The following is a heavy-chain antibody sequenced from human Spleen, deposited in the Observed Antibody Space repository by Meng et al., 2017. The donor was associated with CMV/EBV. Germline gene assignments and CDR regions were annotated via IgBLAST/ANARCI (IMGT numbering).Heavy chain of an antibody. V-gene: IGHV3-23*01. J-gene: IGHJ4*02. CDR3: AGSYSSSSSSDY. D-gene: IGHD6-6*01. CDR2: ISGSGGST. Sequence: GESLKISCAASGFTFSSYAMSWVRQAPGKGLEWVSTISGSGGSTYYADSVKGRFTISRDNSKNTLYLQMYSLRAEDTAVYYCAGSYSSSSSSDYWGQGTLVTVSS. CDR1: GFTFSSYA.